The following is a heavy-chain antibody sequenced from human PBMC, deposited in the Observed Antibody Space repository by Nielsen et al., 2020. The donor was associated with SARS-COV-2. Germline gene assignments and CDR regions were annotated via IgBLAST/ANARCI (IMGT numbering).Heavy chain of an antibody. CDR2: ITPDGITT. Sequence: GESLKISCAASGCTFSTHSMNWVRQAPGKGLEWVAAITPDGITTFYADSGKGRFTISSDNSKNTLFLQMNILRAEDTAVYYCTKRGLCSSANCYHHFDSWGLGTLVTVSS. D-gene: IGHD2-2*01. J-gene: IGHJ4*02. CDR1: GCTFSTHS. CDR3: TKRGLCSSANCYHHFDS. V-gene: IGHV3-23*01.